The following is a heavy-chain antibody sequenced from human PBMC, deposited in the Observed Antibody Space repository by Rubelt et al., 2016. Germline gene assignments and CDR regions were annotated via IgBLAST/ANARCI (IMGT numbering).Heavy chain of an antibody. Sequence: VQLVQSGAEVKEPGASIKVSCKTSVYSFTTYGISWVRQAPGQGLEWMGWIRTYNGNTNYAQKRQGRVTRTTDKSTGTAYMGLRGLRSDDTAMYFCARGYCSSANCLFNWFDPWGQGTLVTVSS. CDR1: VYSFTTYG. CDR3: ARGYCSSANCLFNWFDP. V-gene: IGHV1-18*01. J-gene: IGHJ5*02. CDR2: IRTYNGNT. D-gene: IGHD2-2*01.